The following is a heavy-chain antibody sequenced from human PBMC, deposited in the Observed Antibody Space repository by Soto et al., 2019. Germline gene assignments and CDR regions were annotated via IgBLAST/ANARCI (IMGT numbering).Heavy chain of an antibody. Sequence: QVQLQESGPGLVKPSQTLSLTCTVFGVSTSSGGYYWNWIRQHPGKGLEWIGYIYYSGSTYYNPSLKSLVTISIDTSNNQFSLKLSSVTAADTAVYYCARSSSSSSWFDPWGQGTLVTVSS. J-gene: IGHJ5*02. CDR2: IYYSGST. CDR3: ARSSSSSSWFDP. CDR1: GVSTSSGGYY. D-gene: IGHD6-6*01. V-gene: IGHV4-31*01.